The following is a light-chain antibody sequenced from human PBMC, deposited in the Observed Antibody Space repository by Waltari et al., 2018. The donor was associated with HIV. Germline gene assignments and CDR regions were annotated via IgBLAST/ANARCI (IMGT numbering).Light chain of an antibody. V-gene: IGKV3-15*01. CDR1: QSVSSN. J-gene: IGKJ4*01. CDR2: GAF. CDR3: QQYNNWPLT. Sequence: EVVMTQSTATLSVSPGERATLSCRASQSVSSNLAWYQQKPGQAPRLLIYGAFIRATGIPARFSGRGSGTEFTITISSLQSEDFAVYYCQQYNNWPLTFGGGTKVEIK.